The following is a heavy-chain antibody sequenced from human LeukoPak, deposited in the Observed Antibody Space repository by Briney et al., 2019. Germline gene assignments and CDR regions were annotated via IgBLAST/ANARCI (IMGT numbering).Heavy chain of an antibody. V-gene: IGHV4-61*02. Sequence: SETLPLTCTVSGGSISSGGYYWSWIRQPAGKGLEWIGRIYATERTNYNPSLKSRVTISVDTSKNQFSLKLSSVTAADTAVYYCARGLITMVRGVIYDPWGQGTLVTVSS. D-gene: IGHD3-10*01. CDR3: ARGLITMVRGVIYDP. CDR1: GGSISSGGYY. J-gene: IGHJ5*02. CDR2: IYATERT.